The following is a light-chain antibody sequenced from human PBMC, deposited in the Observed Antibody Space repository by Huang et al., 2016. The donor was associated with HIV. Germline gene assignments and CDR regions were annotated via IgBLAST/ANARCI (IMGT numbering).Light chain of an antibody. CDR3: QESDTWPRLT. CDR2: GAS. J-gene: IGKJ4*01. V-gene: IGKV3-11*01. CDR1: QSVSHY. Sequence: IVLTQSPASLSLSPGERATLSCRAQQSVSHYLAWYQHQPGQPPGPRNDGASSRATDIPTRFNGTGSGTDCTLTISSLETEDSAVYYCQESDTWPRLTLGGGTKVEIK.